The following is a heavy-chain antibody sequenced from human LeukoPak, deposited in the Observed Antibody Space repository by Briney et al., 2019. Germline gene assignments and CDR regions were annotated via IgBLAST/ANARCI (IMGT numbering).Heavy chain of an antibody. J-gene: IGHJ4*02. CDR3: ARDRGYGDFAYYFDY. Sequence: SETLSLTCTVSGGSISSYYWSWIRQPAGQGLEWIGRMYTSGSTNYNPSLKSRVTMSVDTSRNQFSLKLSSVTAADTAVYYCARDRGYGDFAYYFDYWGQGTLVTVSS. D-gene: IGHD4-17*01. CDR2: MYTSGST. V-gene: IGHV4-4*07. CDR1: GGSISSYY.